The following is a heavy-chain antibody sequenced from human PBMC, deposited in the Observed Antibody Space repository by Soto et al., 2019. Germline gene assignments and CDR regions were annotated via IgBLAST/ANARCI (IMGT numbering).Heavy chain of an antibody. J-gene: IGHJ6*02. Sequence: ASVKVSCKASGYTFTTYGISWVRQAPGEGLEWLGWINTHNGNTNYAQNLQGRVFMTADTSTNTAYMELRSLRSDDTAIYYCTGEGSAPYYYYAMDAWGQGITVTVSS. CDR1: GYTFTTYG. CDR3: TGEGSAPYYYYAMDA. V-gene: IGHV1-18*01. CDR2: INTHNGNT. D-gene: IGHD3-10*01.